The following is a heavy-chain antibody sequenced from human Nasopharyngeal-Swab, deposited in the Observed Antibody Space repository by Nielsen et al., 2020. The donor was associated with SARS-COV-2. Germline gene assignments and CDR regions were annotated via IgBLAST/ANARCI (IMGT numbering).Heavy chain of an antibody. D-gene: IGHD2-15*01. V-gene: IGHV4-59*01. J-gene: IGHJ6*02. CDR3: ARGRGYCSGANCFSPFYYYGLDV. Sequence: WIRQPPGKGLEWIGYIHNSVSTKYNPSVKSRVSISVETSKNQFSLTLSSVTAADTAMYYCARGRGYCSGANCFSPFYYYGLDVWGQGTTVTV. CDR2: IHNSVST.